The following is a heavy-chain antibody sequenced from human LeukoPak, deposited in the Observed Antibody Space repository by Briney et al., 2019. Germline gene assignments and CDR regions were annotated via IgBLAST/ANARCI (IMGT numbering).Heavy chain of an antibody. CDR3: AGGLTAMVISIAFDI. D-gene: IGHD5-18*01. V-gene: IGHV1-69*04. Sequence: SVKVSCKASGGTFSSYAISWVRQAPGQGLEWMGRIIPILGIANYAQKFQGRVTITADKSTSTAYMELSSLRSEDTAVYYCAGGLTAMVISIAFDIWGQGTMVTVSS. CDR2: IIPILGIA. J-gene: IGHJ3*02. CDR1: GGTFSSYA.